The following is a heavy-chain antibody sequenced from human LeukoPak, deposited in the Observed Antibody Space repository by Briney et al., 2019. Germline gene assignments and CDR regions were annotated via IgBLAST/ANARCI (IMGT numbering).Heavy chain of an antibody. CDR1: GYTFTSCG. CDR2: ISAYNGNT. Sequence: ASVKVSCKASGYTFTSCGISWVRQAPGQGREWMGWISAYNGNTNYVQKLQGRVTMTTDTSTSTAYMELRSLRSDDTAVYYCARDVDGSGSYYTDYWGQGTLVTVSS. V-gene: IGHV1-18*01. D-gene: IGHD3-10*01. J-gene: IGHJ4*02. CDR3: ARDVDGSGSYYTDY.